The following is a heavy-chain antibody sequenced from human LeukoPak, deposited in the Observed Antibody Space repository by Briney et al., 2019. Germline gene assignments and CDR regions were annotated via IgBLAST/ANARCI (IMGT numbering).Heavy chain of an antibody. CDR3: ARGKGPFARGRMRYYYYMDV. V-gene: IGHV1-8*01. J-gene: IGHJ6*03. CDR1: GYTFTSYD. D-gene: IGHD3-10*01. CDR2: MNPNSGNT. Sequence: ASVKVSCKASGYTFTSYDINWVRQATGQGLEWMGWMNPNSGNTGYAQKFQGRVTMTRNTSISTAYMELSSLRSEDTAVYYCARGKGPFARGRMRYYYYMDVWGKGTTVTISS.